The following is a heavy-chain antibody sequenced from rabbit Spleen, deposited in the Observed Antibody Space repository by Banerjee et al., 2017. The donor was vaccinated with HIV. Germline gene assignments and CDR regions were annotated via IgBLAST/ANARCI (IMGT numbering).Heavy chain of an antibody. V-gene: IGHV1S7*01. Sequence: QSLEESGGDLVKPGASLTLTCTASGIDFSSYYMSWVRQAPGKGLEWIGYIDPFFGTTYYASWVNGRFTISSHNAQNTLYLQLNSLTVADTATYFCARDSGSSFSSYGMDLWGPGTLVTVS. CDR1: GIDFSSYY. J-gene: IGHJ6*01. CDR2: IDPFFGTT. CDR3: ARDSGSSFSSYGMDL. D-gene: IGHD8-1*01.